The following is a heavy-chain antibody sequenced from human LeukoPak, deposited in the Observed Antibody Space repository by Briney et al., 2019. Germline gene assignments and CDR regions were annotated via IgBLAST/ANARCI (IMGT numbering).Heavy chain of an antibody. CDR2: IYYSGST. Sequence: PSETLSLTCTVSGGSISSYYWSWIRQPPGKGLEWLGYIYYSGSTNYNPSLKSRVTISVDTSKNQFSLKLSSVTAADTAVYYCARDQGYCSSTSCNNWFDPWGQGTLVTVSS. D-gene: IGHD2-2*01. V-gene: IGHV4-59*01. CDR1: GGSISSYY. J-gene: IGHJ5*02. CDR3: ARDQGYCSSTSCNNWFDP.